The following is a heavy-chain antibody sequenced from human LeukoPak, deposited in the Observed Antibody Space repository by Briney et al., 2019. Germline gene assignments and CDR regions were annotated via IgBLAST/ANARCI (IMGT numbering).Heavy chain of an antibody. J-gene: IGHJ4*02. CDR2: ISAYNGNT. CDR1: GYTFTGYY. Sequence: ASVKVSCKASGYTFTGYYMHWVRQAPGQGLEWMGWISAYNGNTNYAQKLQGRVTMTTDTSTSTAYMELRSLRSDDTAVYYCAKDLHLVADYGGNSFDYWGQGTLVTVSS. CDR3: AKDLHLVADYGGNSFDY. V-gene: IGHV1-18*04. D-gene: IGHD4-23*01.